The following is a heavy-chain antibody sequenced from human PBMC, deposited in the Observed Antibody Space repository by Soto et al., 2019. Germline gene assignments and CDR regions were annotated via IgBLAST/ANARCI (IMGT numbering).Heavy chain of an antibody. CDR2: IHYGGNA. V-gene: IGHV4-39*01. J-gene: IGHJ5*02. Sequence: WVRQPPGKGLEWIASIHYGGNAYYSPSLSTRVTISRDTSKNRVSLELTSVTAADTAVYYCARVNVTFDLWGQGTLVTVSS. D-gene: IGHD2-21*02. CDR3: ARVNVTFDL.